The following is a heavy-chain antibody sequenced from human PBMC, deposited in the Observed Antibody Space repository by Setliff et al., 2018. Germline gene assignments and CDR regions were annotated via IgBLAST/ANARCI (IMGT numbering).Heavy chain of an antibody. CDR2: INHSVST. D-gene: IGHD2-15*01. Sequence: SETLSLTCAVYGGSFSGYYWSWIRQPPGKGLEWVGEINHSVSTNYNQSLKSRVTLSVDTSKNQFSLQLTSVTAADTAIYYCARGGGSVLPNYYYFNYMDVWGKGTTVTVSS. CDR3: ARGGGSVLPNYYYFNYMDV. CDR1: GGSFSGYY. J-gene: IGHJ6*03. V-gene: IGHV4-34*01.